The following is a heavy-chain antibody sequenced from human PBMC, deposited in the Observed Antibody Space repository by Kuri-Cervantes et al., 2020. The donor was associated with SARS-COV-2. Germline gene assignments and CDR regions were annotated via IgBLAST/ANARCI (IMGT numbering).Heavy chain of an antibody. V-gene: IGHV4-34*01. Sequence: ESLKISCAVYGGSFTTYYWSWLRQPPGKGLEWIGEINHIGTTNYNASLKSRVTISVDTSKNQFSLKLSSVTAADTAVYYCARAPDYYDFWRGYYRNWFDPWGQGTLVTVS. CDR1: GGSFTTYY. J-gene: IGHJ5*02. CDR3: ARAPDYYDFWRGYYRNWFDP. D-gene: IGHD3-3*01. CDR2: INHIGTT.